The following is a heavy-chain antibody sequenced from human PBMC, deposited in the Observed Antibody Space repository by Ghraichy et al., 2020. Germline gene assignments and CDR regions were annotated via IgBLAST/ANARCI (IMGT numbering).Heavy chain of an antibody. J-gene: IGHJ3*02. CDR3: AKSYDSSGYYSTFLDAFDI. Sequence: LSLTCAASGFTSSSYAMSWVRQAPGKGLEWVSAISGSGGGTYYADSVKGRFTISRDNSKNTLYLRMNSLRAEDTAVYYCAKSYDSSGYYSTFLDAFDIWGQGTMVTVSS. CDR2: ISGSGGGT. V-gene: IGHV3-23*01. CDR1: GFTSSSYA. D-gene: IGHD3-22*01.